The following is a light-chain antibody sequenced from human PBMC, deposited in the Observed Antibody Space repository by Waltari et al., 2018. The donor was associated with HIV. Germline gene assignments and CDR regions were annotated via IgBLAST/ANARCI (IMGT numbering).Light chain of an antibody. Sequence: QSALTHPASVSGSPGQSITISCTGTSSAVGGYNPVPWYQLHPGKAPKLMIYAVRNRPSGVSNRFSGSKSDNTASLTISGLQAEDEADYYCSSYTSTSTVYVFGTGTEVTVL. CDR3: SSYTSTSTVYV. J-gene: IGLJ1*01. V-gene: IGLV2-14*03. CDR1: SSAVGGYNP. CDR2: AVR.